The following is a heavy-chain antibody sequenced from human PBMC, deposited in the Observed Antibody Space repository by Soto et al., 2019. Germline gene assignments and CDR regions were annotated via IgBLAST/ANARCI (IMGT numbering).Heavy chain of an antibody. CDR3: ARDVITDYYDSSGYPTPERYYGMDV. CDR2: ISYDGSNK. J-gene: IGHJ6*02. Sequence: QVQLVESGGGVVQPGRSLRLSCAASGFTFSSYAMHWVRQAPGKGLEWVAVISYDGSNKYYADSVKGRFTISRDNSKNTRYLKMNSLRAAATAVYYCARDVITDYYDSSGYPTPERYYGMDVWGQGTTVTVSS. D-gene: IGHD3-22*01. V-gene: IGHV3-30-3*01. CDR1: GFTFSSYA.